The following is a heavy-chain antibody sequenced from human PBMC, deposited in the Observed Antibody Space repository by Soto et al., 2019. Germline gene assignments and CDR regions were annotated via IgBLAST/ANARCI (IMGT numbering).Heavy chain of an antibody. CDR2: IYYSGST. CDR1: GGSISGYY. D-gene: IGHD6-13*01. Sequence: SETLSLTCTVSGGSISGYYWSWIRQPPGKGLEWIGYIYYSGSTNYNPSLKSRVTISVGTSKNQFSLKLSSVTAADTAVYYCARVDGGSSWYPYYYYYMDVWRKGTTVTVSS. CDR3: ARVDGGSSWYPYYYYYMDV. J-gene: IGHJ6*03. V-gene: IGHV4-59*01.